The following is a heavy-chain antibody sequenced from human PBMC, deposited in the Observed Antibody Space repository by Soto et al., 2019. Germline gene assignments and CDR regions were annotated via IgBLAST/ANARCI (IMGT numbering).Heavy chain of an antibody. CDR2: INSDGSST. CDR3: ARDRVVVTANYYYGMDV. V-gene: IGHV3-74*01. Sequence: CAACGVSVWISGVDVFFKTKGKGLVWVSRINSDGSSTSYADPVKGRFTISRDNAKNTLYLQMNSLRAEDTAVYYCARDRVVVTANYYYGMDVWGQGTTVTVSS. D-gene: IGHD2-21*02. CDR1: GVSVWISG. J-gene: IGHJ6*02.